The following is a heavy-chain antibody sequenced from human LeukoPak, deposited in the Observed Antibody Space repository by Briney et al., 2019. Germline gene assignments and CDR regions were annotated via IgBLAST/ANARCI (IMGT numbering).Heavy chain of an antibody. CDR2: ISYSGST. V-gene: IGHV4-59*08. Sequence: SETLSLTCTVSGGSINSYYWSWIRQPPGKGLEWIGYISYSGSTNYNPSLKSRVTISVDTYKNQFSLKLSSVTAADTAVYYCTRLPSSGQTYFDYWGQGTLVTVYS. D-gene: IGHD6-19*01. CDR3: TRLPSSGQTYFDY. J-gene: IGHJ4*02. CDR1: GGSINSYY.